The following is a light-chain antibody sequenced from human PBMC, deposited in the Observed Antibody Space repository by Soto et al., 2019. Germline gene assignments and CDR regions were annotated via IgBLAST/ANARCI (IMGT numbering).Light chain of an antibody. Sequence: QSVLTQPRSVSGSPGQSVTISCTGTSSDVGGYNYVSWYQQHPGKAPKLMIYDVSKGPSGVPDRFSGAKSGNTASLTISGLQAEDEAEYYCCSYAGSSWVFGGGTKVTVL. V-gene: IGLV2-11*01. CDR3: CSYAGSSWV. CDR1: SSDVGGYNY. J-gene: IGLJ3*02. CDR2: DVS.